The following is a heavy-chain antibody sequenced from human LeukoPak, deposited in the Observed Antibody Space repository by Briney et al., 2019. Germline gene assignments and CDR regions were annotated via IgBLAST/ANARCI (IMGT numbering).Heavy chain of an antibody. CDR2: ISGSGGST. CDR1: GFTFSSYS. J-gene: IGHJ4*02. V-gene: IGHV3-23*01. Sequence: GGSLRLSCAASGFTFSSYSMNWVRQAPGKGLEWVSAISGSGGSTYYADSVKGRFTISRDNSKNTLYLQMNSLRAEDTAVYYCAICSGWYYFDYWGQGTLVTVSS. D-gene: IGHD6-19*01. CDR3: AICSGWYYFDY.